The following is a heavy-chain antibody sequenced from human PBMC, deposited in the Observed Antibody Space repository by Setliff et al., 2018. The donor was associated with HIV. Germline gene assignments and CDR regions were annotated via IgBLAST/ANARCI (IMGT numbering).Heavy chain of an antibody. V-gene: IGHV3-23*01. J-gene: IGHJ4*02. Sequence: PGGSLRLSCAASGFTLNGHTMNWVRQAPGKGLEWVSAISGSGGGTYYADSVKGRFTISRDNPKNTLYLQMNSLRAEDTAVYYCASGQTKYYFDYWGQGTLVTVSS. CDR1: GFTLNGHT. D-gene: IGHD3-10*01. CDR2: ISGSGGGT. CDR3: ASGQTKYYFDY.